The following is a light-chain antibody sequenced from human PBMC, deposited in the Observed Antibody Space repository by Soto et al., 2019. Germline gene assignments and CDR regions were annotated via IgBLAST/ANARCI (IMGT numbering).Light chain of an antibody. J-gene: IGLJ2*01. CDR1: SSDVGGYNY. CDR2: DVS. Sequence: QSALTQPASVSGSPGQSITISCTGTSSDVGGYNYVSWYQQHPGIAPKLMIYDVSNRPSGVSNRFSGSKSGNTASLTISGLQAEDEADYCCSSYTSSSTHVVFGGGTKLTVL. CDR3: SSYTSSSTHVV. V-gene: IGLV2-14*01.